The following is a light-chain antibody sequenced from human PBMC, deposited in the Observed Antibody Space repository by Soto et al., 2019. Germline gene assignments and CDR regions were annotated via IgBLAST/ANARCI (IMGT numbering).Light chain of an antibody. J-gene: IGKJ4*01. CDR3: QQRRNWPIT. Sequence: EIVLTQSPATLSLSPGERATLSCRASLNINNFLAWYQQRPGQVPRLLIYDASNRATGVPARFSGSGSGTDFTLTISILEPEDFAVYYSQQRRNWPITFGGGTKVEIK. CDR1: LNINNF. CDR2: DAS. V-gene: IGKV3-11*01.